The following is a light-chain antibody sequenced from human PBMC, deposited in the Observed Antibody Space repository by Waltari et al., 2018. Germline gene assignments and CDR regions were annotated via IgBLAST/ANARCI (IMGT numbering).Light chain of an antibody. CDR3: QTWGTGIRV. Sequence: QLVLTQSPSASASLGASVKLTCTLSSGHSSYAIAWHQQQPEKGPRYLMKLNSDGSHGKEDGIPDRFSGSSSGAERSLTISSLRSEDEGDYYCQTWGTGIRVFGGGTKLTVL. J-gene: IGLJ3*02. CDR2: LNSDGSH. CDR1: SGHSSYA. V-gene: IGLV4-69*01.